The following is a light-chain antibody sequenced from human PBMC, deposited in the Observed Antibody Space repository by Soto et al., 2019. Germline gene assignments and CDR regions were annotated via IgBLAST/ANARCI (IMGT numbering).Light chain of an antibody. Sequence: EIVLTPSPASLSVSPGERATLSCRACQSVSSISAWYQQTHGQAPRLLISAASPRACGIPARFSGSGSGTELTLTISSLEAEDSAVYYCQQYNNWGTFGQGTKV. CDR2: AAS. CDR1: QSVSSI. CDR3: QQYNNWGT. V-gene: IGKV3-15*01. J-gene: IGKJ1*01.